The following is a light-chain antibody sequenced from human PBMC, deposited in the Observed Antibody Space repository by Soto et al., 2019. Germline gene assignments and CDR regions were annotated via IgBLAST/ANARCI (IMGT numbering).Light chain of an antibody. CDR1: SSDVGGYNY. CDR3: SSKRGSTYV. J-gene: IGLJ1*01. CDR2: DVS. V-gene: IGLV2-14*03. Sequence: LAQPASVTGSPGQSITISCTGTSSDVGGYNYVSWYQQHPGKAPILMIYDVSNRPSGISNRFSGSKSSNTASLTISGLQAEDEADYYCSSKRGSTYVFGTGTKVTVL.